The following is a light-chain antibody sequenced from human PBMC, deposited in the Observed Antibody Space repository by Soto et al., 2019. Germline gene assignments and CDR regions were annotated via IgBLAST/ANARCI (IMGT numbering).Light chain of an antibody. CDR1: SSDVGSYNL. CDR2: EVS. J-gene: IGLJ1*01. Sequence: LTQPASVSVSPGQSITISCTGTSSDVGSYNLVSWYQQHPGKAPKLVIFEVSKRPSGVSNRFSGSKSGNTASLTISGLQAEDEADYYYCSYAGRSTHVFGTGTKVTVL. V-gene: IGLV2-23*02. CDR3: CSYAGRSTHV.